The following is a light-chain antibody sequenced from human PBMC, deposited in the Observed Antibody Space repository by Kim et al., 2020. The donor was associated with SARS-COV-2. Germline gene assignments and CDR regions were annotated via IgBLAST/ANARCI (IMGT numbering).Light chain of an antibody. CDR2: VNSDGSH. Sequence: QLVLTQSPSASASLGASVKLTCTLSSGHSTYAIAWHQLQPEKGPRYLMKVNSDGSHRRGDGIPDRFSGSSSGAERHLSISSLQSEDEADYYCQTWGTGIRVFGGGTQLTVL. J-gene: IGLJ3*02. CDR3: QTWGTGIRV. CDR1: SGHSTYA. V-gene: IGLV4-69*01.